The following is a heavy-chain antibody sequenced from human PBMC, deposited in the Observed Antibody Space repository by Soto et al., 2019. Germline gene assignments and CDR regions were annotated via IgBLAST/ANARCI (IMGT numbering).Heavy chain of an antibody. CDR1: GGKFSSYA. V-gene: IGHV1-69*06. CDR2: IIPIFGTA. J-gene: IGHJ5*02. CDR3: ASQTYSNWFDP. D-gene: IGHD2-15*01. Sequence: WVKVSCKASGGKFSSYAISSVRQAPGQGLEWMGGIIPIFGTANYAQKFQGRVTITADKPTSTAYMELSSPRSEDTAVYYCASQTYSNWFDPWGQGSLDSVTS.